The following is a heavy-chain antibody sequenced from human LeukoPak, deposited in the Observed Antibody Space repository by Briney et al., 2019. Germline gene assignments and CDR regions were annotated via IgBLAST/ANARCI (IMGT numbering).Heavy chain of an antibody. CDR3: ARGTDRLQPAFGI. V-gene: IGHV4-39*01. D-gene: IGHD1-1*01. CDR2: IYYSGST. J-gene: IGHJ3*02. Sequence: PSETLSLTCTVSGGSISSSSYYWGWIRQPPGKGLEWIGSIYYSGSTYYNPSLKSRVTISVDTSKNQFSLKLSSVTAADTAVYYCARGTDRLQPAFGIWGQGTMVTVSS. CDR1: GGSISSSSYY.